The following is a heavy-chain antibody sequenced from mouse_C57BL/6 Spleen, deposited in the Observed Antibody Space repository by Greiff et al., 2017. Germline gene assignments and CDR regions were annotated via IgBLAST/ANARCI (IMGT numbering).Heavy chain of an antibody. CDR1: GYTFTDYY. CDR2: IYPGSGNT. V-gene: IGHV1-76*01. Sequence: QVQLQQSGAELVRPGASVKLSCKASGYTFTDYYINWVKQRPGQGLEWIARIYPGSGNTYYNEKFKGKATLTAEKSSSTAYMQLSSLTSEDSAVYFCARFITTVVAHYYYAMDYWGQGTSGTVSS. J-gene: IGHJ4*01. D-gene: IGHD1-1*01. CDR3: ARFITTVVAHYYYAMDY.